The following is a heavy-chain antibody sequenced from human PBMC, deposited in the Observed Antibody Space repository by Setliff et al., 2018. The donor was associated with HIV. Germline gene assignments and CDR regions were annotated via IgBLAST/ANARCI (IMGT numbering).Heavy chain of an antibody. V-gene: IGHV3-48*03. Sequence: PGGSLRLSCVASGFTFSNYEMNWVRQAPGKGLEWVSYISSAGTTIYYADSVKGRFTISRDNAKNTLYLQMNSLRVDDTAVYYCARAGEYRFDYWGQGTLVTVSS. CDR2: ISSAGTTI. CDR1: GFTFSNYE. J-gene: IGHJ4*02. CDR3: ARAGEYRFDY. D-gene: IGHD2-2*01.